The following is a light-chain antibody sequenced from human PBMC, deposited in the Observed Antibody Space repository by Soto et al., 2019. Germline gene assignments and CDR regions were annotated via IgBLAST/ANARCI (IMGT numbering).Light chain of an antibody. V-gene: IGKV1-27*01. CDR2: TAS. J-gene: IGKJ1*01. Sequence: DIQMTQSPSSLSASVGDRVTITCRASQGISYYLAWYQQKPGKVPKLLIYTASTLQSGVPSRFSGSGSGTNFTLTITSLQPEDVATYYCQKYTSAPWTFGQGTKVEIK. CDR1: QGISYY. CDR3: QKYTSAPWT.